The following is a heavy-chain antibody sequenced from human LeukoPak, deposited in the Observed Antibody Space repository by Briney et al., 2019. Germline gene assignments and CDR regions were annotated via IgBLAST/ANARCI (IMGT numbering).Heavy chain of an antibody. J-gene: IGHJ4*02. CDR3: ARRGCNGGSCYGY. V-gene: IGHV5-51*01. Sequence: GESLKISCKGSGYNFSNYWIAWVRQMPGKGLEWMGIIYPGDSDTRYSPSFQGQVTISADKSISTAYLQWSSLEASDTAMYYCARRGCNGGSCYGYWGQGTLVTVSS. CDR1: GYNFSNYW. D-gene: IGHD2-15*01. CDR2: IYPGDSDT.